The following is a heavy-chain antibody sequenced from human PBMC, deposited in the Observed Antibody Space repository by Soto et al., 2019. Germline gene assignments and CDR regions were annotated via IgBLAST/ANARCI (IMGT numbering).Heavy chain of an antibody. Sequence: ASVKVSCKAYGYTFTNYDFNWVRQASGHGLEWLGWVNPNSGATGYAQNFQGRLTLTRDTSINTAYMELSSLTSEDTAVYYCARNTPSTGLFDYWGQGTLVTVSS. CDR3: ARNTPSTGLFDY. CDR2: VNPNSGAT. J-gene: IGHJ4*02. CDR1: GYTFTNYD. D-gene: IGHD3-16*01. V-gene: IGHV1-8*01.